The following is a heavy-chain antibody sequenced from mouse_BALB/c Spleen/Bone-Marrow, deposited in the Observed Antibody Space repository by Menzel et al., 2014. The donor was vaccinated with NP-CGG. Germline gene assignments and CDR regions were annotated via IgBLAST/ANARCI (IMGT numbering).Heavy chain of an antibody. CDR3: ASYSYGRWFAN. D-gene: IGHD1-1*01. CDR1: GFNIKDTY. CDR2: IDPANGNI. V-gene: IGHV14-3*02. Sequence: EVQLQQSGAELVKPGASVKLSCTASGFNIKDTYMHWVKQRPEQGLEWIGRIDPANGNIKYDPKFQGKATITADTSSNTAYLQLSSLTSEVNAVDYCASYSYGRWFANWGQGTLVTVSA. J-gene: IGHJ3*01.